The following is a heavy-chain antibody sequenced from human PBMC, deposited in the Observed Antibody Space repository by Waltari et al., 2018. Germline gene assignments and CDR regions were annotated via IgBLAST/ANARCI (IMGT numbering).Heavy chain of an antibody. V-gene: IGHV1-69*04. CDR1: GGTFNSFA. J-gene: IGHJ5*02. D-gene: IGHD1-26*01. Sequence: QVQLVQSGPEVKKPGSSVKVSCKASGGTFNSFAFSWVRQAPGQGLEWMGGIIPILGITNYAQKFQGRVTITADESTSTAYMELRSLRSEDTAVYYCARDEGATDPVYWWFDPWGQGTLVTVSS. CDR3: ARDEGATDPVYWWFDP. CDR2: IIPILGIT.